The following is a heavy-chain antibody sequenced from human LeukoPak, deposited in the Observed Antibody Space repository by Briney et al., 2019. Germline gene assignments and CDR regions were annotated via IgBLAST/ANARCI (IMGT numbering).Heavy chain of an antibody. CDR3: ASGNLGHYFDY. V-gene: IGHV1-69*13. CDR1: GGTFSTYA. Sequence: ASVKVSCKASGGTFSTYAISWVRQAPGQGLEWMGGIIPIFGTPNYAQKFQGRVTITAAESTNTAYMELSNLRSEDTAVYYCASGNLGHYFDYWGQGTLVTVSS. CDR2: IIPIFGTP. J-gene: IGHJ4*02.